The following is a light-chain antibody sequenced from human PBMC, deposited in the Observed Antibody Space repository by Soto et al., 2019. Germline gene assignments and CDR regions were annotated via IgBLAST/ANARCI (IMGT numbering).Light chain of an antibody. CDR1: QNIDNY. CDR3: QQYNTYPWT. CDR2: ATS. Sequence: DIQTTQSPSSLSASLGDRVTITCRASQNIDNYLNWYQHKPGKAPKLLIYATSTLQSGVPARFSGSGSGTEFTLTISSLQPEDFATYYCQQYNTYPWTFGQGTKVDIK. V-gene: IGKV1-17*01. J-gene: IGKJ1*01.